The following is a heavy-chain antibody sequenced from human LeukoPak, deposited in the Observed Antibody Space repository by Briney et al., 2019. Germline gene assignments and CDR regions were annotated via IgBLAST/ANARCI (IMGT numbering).Heavy chain of an antibody. CDR1: GGSTSSYY. CDR3: ARRYGDLAWYFDL. J-gene: IGHJ2*01. CDR2: IYHSGST. V-gene: IGHV4-59*08. D-gene: IGHD4-17*01. Sequence: SETLSLTCTVSGGSTSSYYWSWIRQPPGKGLEWIGYIYHSGSTNYNPSLKSRVTMSVDTSKNQFSRKLSSVTAADTAVYYCARRYGDLAWYFDLWGRGTLVTVSS.